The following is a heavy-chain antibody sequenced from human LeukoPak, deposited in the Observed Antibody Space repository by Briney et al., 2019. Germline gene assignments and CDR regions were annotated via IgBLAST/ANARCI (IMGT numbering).Heavy chain of an antibody. D-gene: IGHD3-9*01. Sequence: HPGGSLRLSCAASGFTFSNYAMHWVRQAPGKGLEWVAIISYDGSNKYYADSVKGRFTISRDNSKNTLYLQMNSLRGEDTVVYYCARDPYYDLLTGHPYFDYWGQGTLVTVSS. CDR3: ARDPYYDLLTGHPYFDY. V-gene: IGHV3-30-3*01. CDR2: ISYDGSNK. J-gene: IGHJ4*02. CDR1: GFTFSNYA.